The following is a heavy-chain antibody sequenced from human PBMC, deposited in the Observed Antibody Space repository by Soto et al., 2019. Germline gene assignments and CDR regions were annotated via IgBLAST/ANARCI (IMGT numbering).Heavy chain of an antibody. CDR3: VSSLYQLPSPVPGLDL. CDR2: INHVGGT. Sequence: LSLTCAVYGGFLSEPYWTWIRQPPGKGREWIGEINHVGGTHYNPSLKSRVHMSVETSQNQFSLRLISVTAADAGMYFCVSSLYQLPSPVPGLDLWGQRTPVTV. CDR1: GGFLSEPY. J-gene: IGHJ5*02. V-gene: IGHV4-34*01. D-gene: IGHD1-1*01.